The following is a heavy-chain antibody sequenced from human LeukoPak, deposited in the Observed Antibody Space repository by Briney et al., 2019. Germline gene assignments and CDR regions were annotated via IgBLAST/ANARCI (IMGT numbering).Heavy chain of an antibody. J-gene: IGHJ4*02. D-gene: IGHD3-22*01. CDR1: GYTFTGYY. V-gene: IGHV1-2*06. CDR3: ARDLDYYDSSGSLY. CDR2: INPNSGGT. Sequence: ASVKVSCKASGYTFTGYYMHWVRQAPGQGLEWMGRINPNSGGTNYAQKFQGRVTMTRDTSISTAYMELSRLRSDDTAVYYCARDLDYYDSSGSLYWGQGTLVTVSS.